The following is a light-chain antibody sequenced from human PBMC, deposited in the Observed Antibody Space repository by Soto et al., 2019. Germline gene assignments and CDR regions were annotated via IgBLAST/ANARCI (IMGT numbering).Light chain of an antibody. CDR3: QQRNNWPRT. Sequence: LSLSPGDGPTLSCMPCQSVSSNLAWYQQKPGQAPRLLIYGASTRATGIPARFSGSGSGTEFTLTISSLQSEDFAVYYCQQRNNWPRTFGQGTKVDVK. CDR2: GAS. CDR1: QSVSSN. V-gene: IGKV3-15*01. J-gene: IGKJ1*01.